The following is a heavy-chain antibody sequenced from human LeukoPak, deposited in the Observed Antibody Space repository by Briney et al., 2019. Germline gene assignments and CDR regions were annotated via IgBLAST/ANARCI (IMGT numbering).Heavy chain of an antibody. D-gene: IGHD1-26*01. J-gene: IGHJ4*02. CDR1: GFTFSSYE. Sequence: PGGSLRLSCAASGFTFSSYEMNWVRQAPGKGREWVSYISSSGSTIYYADSVKGRCTISRDNAKNTLYLQMNSLRAEDTAVYYCARGGTSGSLIYWGQGTLVTVSS. CDR2: ISSSGSTI. CDR3: ARGGTSGSLIY. V-gene: IGHV3-48*03.